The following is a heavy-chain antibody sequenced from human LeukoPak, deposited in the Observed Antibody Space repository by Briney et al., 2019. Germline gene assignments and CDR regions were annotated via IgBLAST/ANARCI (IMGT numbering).Heavy chain of an antibody. J-gene: IGHJ4*02. D-gene: IGHD5-12*01. CDR1: GFTFGDYA. CDR3: TRAQRRGYSGYDLGY. Sequence: GGSLRLSCTAPGFTFGDYAMSWVRQAPGKGLEWVGFIRSKAYGGTTEYAASVKGRFTISRDDSKSIAYLQMNSLKTEDTAVYYCTRAQRRGYSGYDLGYWGQGTLVTVSS. CDR2: IRSKAYGGTT. V-gene: IGHV3-49*04.